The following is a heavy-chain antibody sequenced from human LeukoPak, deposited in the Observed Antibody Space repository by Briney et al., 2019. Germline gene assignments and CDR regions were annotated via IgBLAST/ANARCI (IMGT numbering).Heavy chain of an antibody. CDR2: IKQDGSET. CDR1: GFTFSTCG. J-gene: IGHJ4*02. CDR3: ARSSARKDGSYRF. Sequence: GGSLRLSCAASGFTFSTCGMHWVRQAPGKGLEWVANIKQDGSETYFVDSVKGRFTISRDNAKNSLSLQMNSLRAEDTAVYYCARSSARKDGSYRFWGQGTLVTVSS. D-gene: IGHD1-26*01. V-gene: IGHV3-7*03.